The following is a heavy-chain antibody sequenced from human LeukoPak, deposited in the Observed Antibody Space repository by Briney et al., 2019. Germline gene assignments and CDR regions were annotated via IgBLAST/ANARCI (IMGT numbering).Heavy chain of an antibody. J-gene: IGHJ4*02. D-gene: IGHD3-10*01. CDR2: TNHSGST. CDR3: ASQSSMVRFDY. V-gene: IGHV4-34*01. Sequence: PSETLSLTSAVYGGSFSGYYWSWIRQPPGKGLEWIGETNHSGSTNYNPSLKSRVTISVDTSKNQFSLKRSSVTAADTAVYYCASQSSMVRFDYWGQGTLVTVSS. CDR1: GGSFSGYY.